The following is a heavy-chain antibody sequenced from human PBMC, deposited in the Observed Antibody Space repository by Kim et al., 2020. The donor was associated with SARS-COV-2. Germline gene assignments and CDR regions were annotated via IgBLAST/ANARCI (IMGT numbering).Heavy chain of an antibody. J-gene: IGHJ6*02. CDR1: GDSVSSNSAA. CDR2: TYYRSKWYN. V-gene: IGHV6-1*01. CDR3: ARFLEYSSSSPARYYYYGMDV. D-gene: IGHD6-6*01. Sequence: SQTLSLTCAISGDSVSSNSAAWNWIRQSPSRGLEWLGRTYYRSKWYNDYAVSVKRRITINPDTSKNQFSLQLNSVTPEDTAVYYCARFLEYSSSSPARYYYYGMDVWGQGTTVTVSS.